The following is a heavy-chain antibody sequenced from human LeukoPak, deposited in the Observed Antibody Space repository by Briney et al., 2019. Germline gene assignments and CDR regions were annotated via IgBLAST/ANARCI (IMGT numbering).Heavy chain of an antibody. V-gene: IGHV4-59*01. CDR2: IYYSGST. CDR1: GGSISSYY. CDR3: ARDLGITSGIDAFDI. J-gene: IGHJ3*02. Sequence: SETLSLTCTVSGGSISSYYWSRIRQPPGKGLEWIGYIYYSGSTNYNPSLKSRVTISVDTSKNQFSLKLSSVTAADTAVYYCARDLGITSGIDAFDIWGQGTMVTVSS. D-gene: IGHD3-10*01.